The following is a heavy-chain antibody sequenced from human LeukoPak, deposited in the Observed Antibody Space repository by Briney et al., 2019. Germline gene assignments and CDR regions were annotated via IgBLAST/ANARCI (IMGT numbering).Heavy chain of an antibody. D-gene: IGHD6-19*01. CDR2: IYYSGNT. J-gene: IGHJ4*02. Sequence: SATLSLTCSVSGGSISGYYWVWIRQPPGKGLEWIGYIYYSGNTNYNPSLKSRVTISVDTSKNRFSLKLSSVTAADTAVYYCARVIAVAGTADYWGQGTLVTVSS. CDR3: ARVIAVAGTADY. V-gene: IGHV4-59*08. CDR1: GGSISGYY.